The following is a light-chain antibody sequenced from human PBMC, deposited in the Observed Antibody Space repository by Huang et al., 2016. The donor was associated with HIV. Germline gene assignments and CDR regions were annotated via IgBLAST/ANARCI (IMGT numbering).Light chain of an antibody. CDR3: QQYYTPPPA. Sequence: DIVMTQSPDSLAVSLGERATINCKSSQSLLYSSNNQNYLGWYQLKPGQPPRLLIYWASNRESGVPDRSSGSGSGTDFTLTIDSLQPEDVAVYYCQQYYTPPPAFGQGTKLEIK. V-gene: IGKV4-1*01. J-gene: IGKJ2*01. CDR2: WAS. CDR1: QSLLYSSNNQNY.